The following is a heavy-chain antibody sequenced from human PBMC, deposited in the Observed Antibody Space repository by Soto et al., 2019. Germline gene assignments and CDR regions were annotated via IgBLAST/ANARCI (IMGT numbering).Heavy chain of an antibody. J-gene: IGHJ3*01. V-gene: IGHV1-69*01. CDR2: AIPVFGKT. CDR3: ARTYIAASRPTASDL. Sequence: QVQLVQSGAEVRKPGSSGKVSCKASGDTFMYYAFTWVRQAPGQGLEWVGQAIPVFGKTNHAQKFQGRVTFTADESTSTAFMELSSLRFEDTAVYFCARTYIAASRPTASDLWGQGTMVTVSS. D-gene: IGHD6-13*01. CDR1: GDTFMYYA.